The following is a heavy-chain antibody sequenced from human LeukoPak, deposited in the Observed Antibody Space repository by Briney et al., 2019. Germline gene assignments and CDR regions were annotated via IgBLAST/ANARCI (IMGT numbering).Heavy chain of an antibody. D-gene: IGHD3-10*01. CDR1: GGSISSGGYY. Sequence: SGTLSLTCTVSGGSISSGGYYWSWIRQPPGKGLEWIGYIYHSGSTYYNPSLKSRVTISVDRSKNQFSLKLSSVTAADTAVYYCAGELLWFGELSLDYWGQGTLVTVSS. J-gene: IGHJ4*02. V-gene: IGHV4-30-2*01. CDR2: IYHSGST. CDR3: AGELLWFGELSLDY.